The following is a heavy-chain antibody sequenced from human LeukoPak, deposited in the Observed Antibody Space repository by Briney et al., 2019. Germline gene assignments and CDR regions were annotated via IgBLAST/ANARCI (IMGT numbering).Heavy chain of an antibody. D-gene: IGHD3-3*01. CDR1: GGTFSSYT. CDR2: IIPILGIA. J-gene: IGHJ4*02. V-gene: IGHV1-69*02. CDR3: ATGLRFLEWLSAPDFDY. Sequence: ASVKVSCKASGGTFSSYTISWVRQVPGQGLEWMGRIIPILGIANYAQKFQGRVTMTEDTSTDTAYMELSSLRSEDTAVYYCATGLRFLEWLSAPDFDYWGQGTLVTVSS.